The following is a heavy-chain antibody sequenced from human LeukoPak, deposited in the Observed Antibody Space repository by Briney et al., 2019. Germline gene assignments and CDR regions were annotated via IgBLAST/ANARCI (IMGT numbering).Heavy chain of an antibody. D-gene: IGHD1-1*01. CDR1: GGTFSSYA. CDR2: INPNSGGT. CDR3: ATLEFDY. V-gene: IGHV1-2*02. Sequence: ASVKVSCKASGGTFSSYAISWVRQAPGQGLEWMGGINPNSGGTNYAQKFQGRVTMTRDTSISTAYMELSRLRSDDTAVYYCATLEFDYWGQGTLVTVSS. J-gene: IGHJ4*02.